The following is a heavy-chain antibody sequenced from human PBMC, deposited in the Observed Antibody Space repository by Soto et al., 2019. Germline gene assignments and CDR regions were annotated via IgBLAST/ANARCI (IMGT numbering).Heavy chain of an antibody. V-gene: IGHV3-43*01. D-gene: IGHD3-10*01. CDR1: GFTVDGNM. CDR3: ARDSTGSFDS. J-gene: IGHJ4*02. Sequence: EVQLVESGGVVVQPGGSLRLSCAASGFTVDGNMMHWVRQAPGKGLEWVSLITWDGGMTHYAESVKGRFTISRDNSKNSLYLHMNSLRIEDTALYYCARDSTGSFDSWGQGTLVTVSS. CDR2: ITWDGGMT.